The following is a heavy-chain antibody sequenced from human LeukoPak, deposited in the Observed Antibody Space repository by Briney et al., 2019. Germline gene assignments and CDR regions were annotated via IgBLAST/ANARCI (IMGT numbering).Heavy chain of an antibody. CDR2: ISSSSSYI. CDR3: ARDPMVRGVITYFDY. J-gene: IGHJ4*02. D-gene: IGHD3-10*01. V-gene: IGHV3-21*01. Sequence: GGSLRLSCAACGFTFSSYSMNWVRQAPGKGLECFSSISSSSSYIYYADSVKGRFTISRDNAKNSLYLQMNSLRAEDTAVYYCARDPMVRGVITYFDYWGQGTLVTVSS. CDR1: GFTFSSYS.